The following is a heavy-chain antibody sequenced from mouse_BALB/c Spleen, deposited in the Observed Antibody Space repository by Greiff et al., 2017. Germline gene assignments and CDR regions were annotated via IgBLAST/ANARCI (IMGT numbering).Heavy chain of an antibody. Sequence: EVKLQESGAELVKPGASVKLSCTASGFNIKDTYMHWVKQRPEQGLEWIGRIDPANGNTKYDPKFQGKATITADTSSNTAYLQLSSLTSEDTAVYYCARGYAMDYWGQGTSVTVSS. CDR3: ARGYAMDY. J-gene: IGHJ4*01. V-gene: IGHV14-3*02. CDR1: GFNIKDTY. CDR2: IDPANGNT.